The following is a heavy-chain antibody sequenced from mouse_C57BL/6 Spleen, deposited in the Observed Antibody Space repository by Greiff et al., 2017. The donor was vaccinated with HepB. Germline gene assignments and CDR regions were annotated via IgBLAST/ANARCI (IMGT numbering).Heavy chain of an antibody. D-gene: IGHD1-1*01. CDR2: ISSGSSTI. CDR1: GFTFSDYG. Sequence: EVQLVESGGGLVKPGGSLKLSCAASGFTFSDYGMHWVRQAPEKGLEWVAHISSGSSTIYYADTVKGRFTISRDNAKNTLFLQMTSLRSEDTAMYYCAKGGYYGSSYGDAMDYWGQGTSVTVSS. J-gene: IGHJ4*01. CDR3: AKGGYYGSSYGDAMDY. V-gene: IGHV5-17*01.